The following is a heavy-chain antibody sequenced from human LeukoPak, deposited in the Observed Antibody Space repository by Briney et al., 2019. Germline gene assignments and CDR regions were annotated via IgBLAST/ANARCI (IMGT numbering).Heavy chain of an antibody. J-gene: IGHJ4*02. CDR2: ISGSGGST. Sequence: GGSLRLSCAASGFTFSSYAMSWVRQAPGKGLEWVSAISGSGGSTYYADSVKGRFTISRDNSKNTLYLQMNSLRAEDTAVYYCAKDHVLRYFDWLLSPVPYFDYWGQGTLVTVSS. CDR3: AKDHVLRYFDWLLSPVPYFDY. D-gene: IGHD3-9*01. CDR1: GFTFSSYA. V-gene: IGHV3-23*01.